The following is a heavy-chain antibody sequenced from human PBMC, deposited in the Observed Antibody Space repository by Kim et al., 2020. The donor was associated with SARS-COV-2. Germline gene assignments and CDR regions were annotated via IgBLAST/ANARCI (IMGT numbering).Heavy chain of an antibody. D-gene: IGHD2-2*01. Sequence: GGSLRLSCAASGFTFSSYAMHWVRQAPGKGLEWVAVISYDGSNKYYADSVKGRFTISRDNSKNTLYLQMNSLRAEDTAVYYCARVTRGLWYFDLWGRGTLVTVSS. J-gene: IGHJ2*01. V-gene: IGHV3-30*04. CDR3: ARVTRGLWYFDL. CDR2: ISYDGSNK. CDR1: GFTFSSYA.